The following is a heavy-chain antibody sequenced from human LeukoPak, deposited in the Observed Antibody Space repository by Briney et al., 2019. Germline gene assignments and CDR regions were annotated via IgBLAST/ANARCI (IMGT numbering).Heavy chain of an antibody. CDR2: ISYDGSNK. V-gene: IGHV3-30-3*01. D-gene: IGHD4-11*01. J-gene: IGHJ4*02. CDR1: GFTFSSYA. Sequence: GGSLRLSCAASGFTFSSYAMHWVRQAPGKGLEWVAVISYDGSNKYYADSVKGRFTISRDNSKNTLYLQMNSLRAEDTAVYYCASLYSTFDYWGQGTLVTVSS. CDR3: ASLYSTFDY.